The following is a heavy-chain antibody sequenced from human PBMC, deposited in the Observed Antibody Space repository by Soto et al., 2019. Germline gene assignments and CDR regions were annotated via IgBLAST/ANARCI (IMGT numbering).Heavy chain of an antibody. Sequence: ITLKESGPTLVKPTQTLTLTCTFSGFSLNTGGVGVGWVRQPRGKAMEWLALIYWDDDERYRPSLRSRLNITKDTINNQLVLTITNMDPEDTATYSCVRNWRYYGGDSYYGMDAWGQGTTVTVSS. D-gene: IGHD3-10*01. CDR1: GFSLNTGGVG. CDR2: IYWDDDE. CDR3: VRNWRYYGGDSYYGMDA. J-gene: IGHJ6*02. V-gene: IGHV2-5*02.